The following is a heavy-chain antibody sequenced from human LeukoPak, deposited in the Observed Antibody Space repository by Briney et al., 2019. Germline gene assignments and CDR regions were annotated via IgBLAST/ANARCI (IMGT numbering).Heavy chain of an antibody. D-gene: IGHD6-19*01. V-gene: IGHV3-7*01. CDR3: ARDRGSSGWNFDP. J-gene: IGHJ5*02. Sequence: GGSLRLSCAASGFTFSSYWMSWVLQAPGKGLEWVANIKQDGIDTYYVDSVKGRFTISRDNAKNSLYLQMNSLRAEDTALYYCARDRGSSGWNFDPWGQGTLVTVFS. CDR2: IKQDGIDT. CDR1: GFTFSSYW.